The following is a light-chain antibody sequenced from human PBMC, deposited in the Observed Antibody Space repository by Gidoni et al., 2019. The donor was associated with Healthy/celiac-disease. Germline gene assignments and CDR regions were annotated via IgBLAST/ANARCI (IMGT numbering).Light chain of an antibody. CDR3: AAWDDSLNGVV. CDR1: SSNIGSTT. CDR2: SNN. V-gene: IGLV1-44*01. Sequence: QSVLTQPPSASGTPGPRVTISCSGSSSNIGSTTVNWYQQLPGTAHKLLIYSNNQRPSGVPDRFSGSKSGTSASLAISGLQSEDEADYYCAAWDDSLNGVVFGGGTKLTVL. J-gene: IGLJ2*01.